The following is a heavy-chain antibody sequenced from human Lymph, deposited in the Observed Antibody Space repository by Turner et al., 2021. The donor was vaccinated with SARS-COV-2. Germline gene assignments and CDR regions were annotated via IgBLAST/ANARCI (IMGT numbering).Heavy chain of an antibody. CDR1: GFTFSSYA. D-gene: IGHD6-6*01. CDR3: ARDFEQLVQFDYYGMDV. J-gene: IGHJ6*02. V-gene: IGHV3-30-3*01. Sequence: QVQLVESGGGVVQPGRSLRRSCAASGFTFSSYAMYWVRQAPGKGLEWVAVISYDGLNKYYADSVKGRLTISRDNSKNTLYLQMNSLRAEDTAVYYCARDFEQLVQFDYYGMDVWGQGTTVTVSS. CDR2: ISYDGLNK.